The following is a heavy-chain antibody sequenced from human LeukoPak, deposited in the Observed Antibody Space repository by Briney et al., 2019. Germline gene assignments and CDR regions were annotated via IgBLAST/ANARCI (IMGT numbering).Heavy chain of an antibody. J-gene: IGHJ4*02. Sequence: ASVKVSCKASGYTFTSYGISWVRQAPGQGLEWMGWISAYNGNTNYAQKLQGRVTVTTDTSTSTAYMELRSLRSDDTAVYYCARDNYYDSSGYYDYWGQGTLVTVSS. CDR2: ISAYNGNT. CDR1: GYTFTSYG. D-gene: IGHD3-22*01. V-gene: IGHV1-18*01. CDR3: ARDNYYDSSGYYDY.